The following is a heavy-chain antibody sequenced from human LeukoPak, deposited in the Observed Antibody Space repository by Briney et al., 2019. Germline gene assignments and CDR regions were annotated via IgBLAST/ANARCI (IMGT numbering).Heavy chain of an antibody. CDR1: GGFISSGNW. Sequence: SETLSLTCGVSGGFISSGNWWSWVRQPPGKGLEWIGEIYHSGSTNYNPSLKSRVTVSVDKSKNQFSLNLSSVTAADTAVYYCARLGPFVVVIAKYYYMDVWGKGTTVTVSS. V-gene: IGHV4-4*02. D-gene: IGHD2-21*01. CDR2: IYHSGST. CDR3: ARLGPFVVVIAKYYYMDV. J-gene: IGHJ6*03.